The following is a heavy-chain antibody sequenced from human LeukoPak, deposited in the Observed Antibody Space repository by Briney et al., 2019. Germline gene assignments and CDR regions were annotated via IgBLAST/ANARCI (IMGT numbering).Heavy chain of an antibody. CDR1: GGSISSYY. CDR3: ARGSFGWSGYQYAEYFQH. CDR2: IYTSGST. J-gene: IGHJ1*01. D-gene: IGHD3-3*01. Sequence: SETLSLTCTVSGGSISSYYWSWIRQPAGKGLEWIGRIYTSGSTNYNPSLKSRVTISVDTSKNQFSLKLSSVTAADTAVYYCARGSFGWSGYQYAEYFQHWGQGTLVTVSS. V-gene: IGHV4-4*07.